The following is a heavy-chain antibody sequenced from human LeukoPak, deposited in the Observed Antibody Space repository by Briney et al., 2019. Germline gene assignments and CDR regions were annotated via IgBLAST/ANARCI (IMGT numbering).Heavy chain of an antibody. Sequence: GGSLRLFCAASGFTFSSYSMNWVRQAPGKGLEWVSSISSSSSYIYYADSVKGRFTISRDNAKNSLYLQMNSLRAEDTAVYYCARDLGYCSGGSCYSSDYWGQGTLVTVSS. CDR3: ARDLGYCSGGSCYSSDY. CDR1: GFTFSSYS. D-gene: IGHD2-15*01. CDR2: ISSSSSYI. J-gene: IGHJ4*02. V-gene: IGHV3-21*01.